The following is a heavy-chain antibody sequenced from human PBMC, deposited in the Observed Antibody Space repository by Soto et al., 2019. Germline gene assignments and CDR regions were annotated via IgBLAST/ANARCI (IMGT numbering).Heavy chain of an antibody. D-gene: IGHD5-12*01. CDR1: GGSISTNY. CDR3: ARVGYSGYQYYYGMDV. V-gene: IGHV4-59*12. Sequence: PSEXLSLTCTFSGGSISTNYWTWILLPPVKGPEWIGYIYYSGSTYYNPSLKGRVTISVDTSKNQFSLKLSSVTAADTAVYYCARVGYSGYQYYYGMDVWGQGTTVTVSS. J-gene: IGHJ6*02. CDR2: IYYSGST.